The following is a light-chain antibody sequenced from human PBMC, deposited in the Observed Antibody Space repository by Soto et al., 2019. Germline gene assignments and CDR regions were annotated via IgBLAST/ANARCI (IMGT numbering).Light chain of an antibody. CDR3: LLYYGGAS. Sequence: CASGTGAVTSGYYPNWFQQKPGQAPRPLIYSTSHKHSWTPARFSGSLLGGKAALTLSGVQPEDEAEYYCLLYYGGASFGGGTKVTVL. V-gene: IGLV7-43*01. CDR2: STS. J-gene: IGLJ2*01. CDR1: TGAVTSGYY.